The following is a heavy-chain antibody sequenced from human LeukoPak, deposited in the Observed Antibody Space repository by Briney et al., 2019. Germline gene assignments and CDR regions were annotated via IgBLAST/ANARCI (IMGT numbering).Heavy chain of an antibody. V-gene: IGHV4-39*07. J-gene: IGHJ3*02. CDR3: ATDCGDRSVVSFDI. Sequence: SETLSLTCTVSGGSISIYYWAWVRQPPGKGLEWIGTVFYNGATQYSPSLRSRVTISIDTSTNQFSLKLTSVTAADTAVYYCATDCGDRSVVSFDIWGQGTMVTVSS. CDR1: GGSISIYY. CDR2: VFYNGAT. D-gene: IGHD4-17*01.